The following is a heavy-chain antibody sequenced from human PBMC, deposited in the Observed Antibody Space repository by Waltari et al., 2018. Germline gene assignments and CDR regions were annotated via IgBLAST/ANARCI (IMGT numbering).Heavy chain of an antibody. Sequence: QVLLVQSGAELMTPGASVKVSCKASGYTFPNYDINWLRQATGQGLEWVGWMNPKNGNTLYAQKFQGRVTLTRDNSINTAYMELTSLTSDDTGVYYCARGLDSNSWYGAHFWGQGTLVTVAS. J-gene: IGHJ4*02. V-gene: IGHV1-8*01. CDR2: MNPKNGNT. D-gene: IGHD6-13*01. CDR3: ARGLDSNSWYGAHF. CDR1: GYTFPNYD.